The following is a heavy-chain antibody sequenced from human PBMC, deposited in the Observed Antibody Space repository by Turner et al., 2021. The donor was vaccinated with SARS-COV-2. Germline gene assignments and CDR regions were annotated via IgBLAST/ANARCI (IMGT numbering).Heavy chain of an antibody. CDR3: ADY. CDR2: VSWNGSRT. V-gene: IGHV3-35*01. Sequence: EVQLVESGGGWVQPGVSPRLSCAASGFTFNNSDMNWVQQAPGKGLEWGSGVSWNGSRTHYADSVKGRFIISRGNSRNTLYLETNSLRARGYTYDAVADYWGQGTLVTGSS. D-gene: IGHD5-18*01. CDR1: GFTFNNSD. J-gene: IGHJ4*02.